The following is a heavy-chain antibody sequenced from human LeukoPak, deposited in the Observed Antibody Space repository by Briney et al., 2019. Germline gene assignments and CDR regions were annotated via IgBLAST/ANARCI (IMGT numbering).Heavy chain of an antibody. CDR2: ISYDGSNK. J-gene: IGHJ4*02. CDR1: GFTFSSYA. D-gene: IGHD6-13*01. Sequence: PGVSLRLSCAASGFTFSSYAMHWVRQAPGKGLEWVAVISYDGSNKYYADSVKGRFTISRDNSKITLYLQMNSLRAEDTAVYYCARGEQQLVPDFDYWGQGTLVTVSS. CDR3: ARGEQQLVPDFDY. V-gene: IGHV3-30-3*01.